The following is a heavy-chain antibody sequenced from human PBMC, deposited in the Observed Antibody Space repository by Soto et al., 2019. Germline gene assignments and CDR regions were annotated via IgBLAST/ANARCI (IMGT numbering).Heavy chain of an antibody. CDR1: GGSISSYY. D-gene: IGHD6-19*01. CDR2: IYYSGST. V-gene: IGHV4-59*01. J-gene: IGHJ3*02. CDR3: ARQKWLVLNAFDI. Sequence: QVQLQESGPGLVKPSETLSLTCTVSGGSISSYYWCWIRQPPGKGLEWIGYIYYSGSTNYNPSLKSRVTISVDTSTNPFSLKLSSVTAADPAVYDCARQKWLVLNAFDIWGQGTMVTVSS.